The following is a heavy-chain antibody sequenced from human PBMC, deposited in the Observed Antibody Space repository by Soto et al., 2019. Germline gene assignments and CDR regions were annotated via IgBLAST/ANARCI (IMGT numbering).Heavy chain of an antibody. D-gene: IGHD2-15*01. V-gene: IGHV2-5*02. CDR2: IYWDDDK. J-gene: IGHJ6*02. Sequence: QITLKESGPTLVKPTQTLTLTCTFFGLSLSTSGSGVSWIRQPPGKSPEWLVLIYWDDDKRYRPSLETRLTITKDTSKIQVVLTMTNMDSVDTATYYCAYLPCSGGSCYWFSYSGMDVWGQGTTVTVSS. CDR3: AYLPCSGGSCYWFSYSGMDV. CDR1: GLSLSTSGSG.